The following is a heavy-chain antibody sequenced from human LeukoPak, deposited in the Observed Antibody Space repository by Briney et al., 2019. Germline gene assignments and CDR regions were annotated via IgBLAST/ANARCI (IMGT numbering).Heavy chain of an antibody. CDR2: TYYRSRWGN. Sequence: SQTLSLTCTISGDSVSNNIATWNWVRQSPSRGLEWLGRTYYRSRWGNDYAISVKGRITINPDTSRNQFSLQLNSVKPEDTAVYYCVRDSDDYYWALDFWGQGTPVTVSS. J-gene: IGHJ4*02. V-gene: IGHV6-1*01. CDR3: VRDSDDYYWALDF. D-gene: IGHD3-10*01. CDR1: GDSVSNNIAT.